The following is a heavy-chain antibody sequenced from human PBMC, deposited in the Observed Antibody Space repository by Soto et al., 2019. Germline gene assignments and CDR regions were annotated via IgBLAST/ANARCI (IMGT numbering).Heavy chain of an antibody. J-gene: IGHJ4*02. CDR3: AKGQDGGQWLTFDS. D-gene: IGHD3-22*01. CDR1: GFTFSNYA. V-gene: IGHV3-23*01. Sequence: EVQLLESGGGLTQPGGSLRLSCAASGFTFSNYAMSWVRQAPGKGLEWVSTISGSVGSTFYEDSVKGRFTILRDNSENTLYLQMNSLRGEDTAIYYCAKGQDGGQWLTFDSWGQGTLVTVSS. CDR2: ISGSVGST.